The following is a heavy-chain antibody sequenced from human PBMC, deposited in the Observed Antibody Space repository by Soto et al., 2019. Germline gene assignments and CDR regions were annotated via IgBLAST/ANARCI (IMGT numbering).Heavy chain of an antibody. CDR2: IYYSGST. D-gene: IGHD1-26*01. CDR3: ARLFGGPDYYYYGMDV. Sequence: PSETLSLTCTVSGGSISSYYWSWIRQPPGKGLEWIGYIYYSGSTNYNPSLKSRVTISVDTSKNQFSLKLSSVTAADTAVYYCARLFGGPDYYYYGMDVWGQGTTVTVSS. CDR1: GGSISSYY. J-gene: IGHJ6*02. V-gene: IGHV4-59*08.